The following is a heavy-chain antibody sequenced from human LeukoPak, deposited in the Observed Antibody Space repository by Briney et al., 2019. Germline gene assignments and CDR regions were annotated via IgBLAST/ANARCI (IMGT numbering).Heavy chain of an antibody. D-gene: IGHD2/OR15-2a*01. CDR2: VFPRDSET. V-gene: IGHV5-51*01. Sequence: GEPLKISCRTSGYNFVNYWIHWVRQMPGKGLEWMGIVFPRDSETRYNPSFKGQVAISADKSVSTAYLQWSTLKASDSATYFCAMTRASRILGPGYWGQGTQVTVSA. J-gene: IGHJ4*02. CDR1: GYNFVNYW. CDR3: AMTRASRILGPGY.